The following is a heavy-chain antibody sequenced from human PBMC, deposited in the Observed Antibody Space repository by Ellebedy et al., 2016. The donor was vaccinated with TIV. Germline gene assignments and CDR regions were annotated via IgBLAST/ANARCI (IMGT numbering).Heavy chain of an antibody. CDR2: ISGGGETT. J-gene: IGHJ4*02. V-gene: IGHV3-23*01. CDR3: AKSRKLIQSSSLDY. Sequence: GESLKISCAASGFTFSSDAMNWNRQAPGQGLEWVSVISGGGETTSYADSVKGRFTISRDNSKNMLFLQMNSLRAEDTALSYCAKSRKLIQSSSLDYWGQGTLVTVSS. D-gene: IGHD5-18*01. CDR1: GFTFSSDA.